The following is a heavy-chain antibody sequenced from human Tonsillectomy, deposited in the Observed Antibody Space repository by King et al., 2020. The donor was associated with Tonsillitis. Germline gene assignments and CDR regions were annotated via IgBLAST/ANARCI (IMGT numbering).Heavy chain of an antibody. Sequence: VQLVESGGGLVQPAGSLRLSCAASGFTFSSYEMNWVRQAPGKGLEWVSYISSSGSTIYYADSGRGLFTISRDNAKNSLYLQMNSPRAEDTAVYYCARGGFDWLLSPYLDYWGQGTLVTVSS. D-gene: IGHD3-9*01. V-gene: IGHV3-48*03. J-gene: IGHJ4*02. CDR3: ARGGFDWLLSPYLDY. CDR2: ISSSGSTI. CDR1: GFTFSSYE.